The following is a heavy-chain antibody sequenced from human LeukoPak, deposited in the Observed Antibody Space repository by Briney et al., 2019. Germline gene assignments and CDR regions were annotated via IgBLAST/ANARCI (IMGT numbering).Heavy chain of an antibody. D-gene: IGHD4-11*01. Sequence: SETLSLTCTVSGGSISSSSYYWGWIRQPPGKGLERIGSIYYSGSTYYNPSLKSRHTISVDTSKNQFSLKLSSGTAADTAVYYCARTGNSNYGGDYWGQGTLVTVSS. V-gene: IGHV4-39*01. CDR3: ARTGNSNYGGDY. CDR1: GGSISSSSYY. J-gene: IGHJ4*02. CDR2: IYYSGST.